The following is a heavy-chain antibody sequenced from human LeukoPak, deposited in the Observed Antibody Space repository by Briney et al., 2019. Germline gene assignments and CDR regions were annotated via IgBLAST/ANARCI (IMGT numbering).Heavy chain of an antibody. CDR3: AKDLSSTLEWLVDY. D-gene: IGHD6-19*01. V-gene: IGHV3-30*18. J-gene: IGHJ4*02. CDR2: ISYDGSNK. Sequence: GGSLRLSCAASGFTFSSYGMHWVGQALGKGLEWVAVISYDGSNKYYADSVKGRFTISRDNSKNTLYLQMNSLRAEDTAVYYCAKDLSSTLEWLVDYWGQGTLVTVSS. CDR1: GFTFSSYG.